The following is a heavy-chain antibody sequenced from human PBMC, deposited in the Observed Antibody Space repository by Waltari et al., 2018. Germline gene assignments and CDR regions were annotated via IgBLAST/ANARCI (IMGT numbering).Heavy chain of an antibody. J-gene: IGHJ4*02. D-gene: IGHD2-8*01. V-gene: IGHV3-21*01. CDR1: GFTFRTYS. CDR2: ISSSSSSI. CDR3: ARGMDY. Sequence: EVQLVDSGRGLVKPGGSLSLSCAASGFTFRTYSMNWVRQVPGKGLEWVSSISSSSSSIYYADSVKGRFTISRDNAKNSLYLQMNSLRAEDTAVYYCARGMDYWGQGTLVTVSS.